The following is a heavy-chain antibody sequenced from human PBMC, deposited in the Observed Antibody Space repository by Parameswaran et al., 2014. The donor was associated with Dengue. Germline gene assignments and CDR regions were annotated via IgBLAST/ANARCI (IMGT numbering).Heavy chain of an antibody. Sequence: VRQAPGKGLEWIGEINHSGSTNYNPSLKSRVTISVDTSKNQFSLRLTSVTAADTAVYYCARGRGIAAPGPNGYWGQGTLVTVSS. V-gene: IGHV4-34*01. CDR3: ARGRGIAAPGPNGY. D-gene: IGHD6-13*01. J-gene: IGHJ4*02. CDR2: INHSGST.